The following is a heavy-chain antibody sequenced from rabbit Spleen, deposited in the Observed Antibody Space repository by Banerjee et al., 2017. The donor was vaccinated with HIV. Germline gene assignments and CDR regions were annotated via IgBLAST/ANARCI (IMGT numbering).Heavy chain of an antibody. V-gene: IGHV1S40*01. Sequence: QSLEESGGDLVKPGASLTLTCTASGFSFSSNYYMCWVRQAPGKGLEWISCIAGSSSGFTYSATWAKGRFTISKTSSTTVTLQMTSLTAADTATYFCARDLAGVIGWNFNLWGQGTLVTVS. CDR1: GFSFSSNYY. D-gene: IGHD4-1*01. CDR2: IAGSSSGFT. CDR3: ARDLAGVIGWNFNL. J-gene: IGHJ4*01.